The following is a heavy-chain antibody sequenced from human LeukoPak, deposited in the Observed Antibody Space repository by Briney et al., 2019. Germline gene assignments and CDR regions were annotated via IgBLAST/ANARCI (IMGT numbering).Heavy chain of an antibody. Sequence: PGGSLRLSCAASGFTFSSYDMHWVRQATGKGLEWVSAIGTAGDTYYPGSVKGRFTISRENAKNSLYLQMNSLRAGDTAVYYCARVPQYYDFWSGYGYYYYGMDVWGQGTTVTVSS. D-gene: IGHD3-3*01. CDR2: IGTAGDT. V-gene: IGHV3-13*01. J-gene: IGHJ6*02. CDR3: ARVPQYYDFWSGYGYYYYGMDV. CDR1: GFTFSSYD.